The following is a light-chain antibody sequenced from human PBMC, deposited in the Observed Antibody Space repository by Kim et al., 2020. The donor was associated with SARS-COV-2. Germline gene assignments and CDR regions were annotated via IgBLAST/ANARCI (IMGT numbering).Light chain of an antibody. CDR1: NNDIGAYNY. CDR2: DVT. Sequence: GQSIIISCAGTNNDIGAYNYVAWYQQHPGRAPKLIIYDVTYRPSGVSARFSGSKSGNTASLTISGLQYDDETDYYCSSYSSSATVVFGTGTKVTVL. J-gene: IGLJ1*01. CDR3: SSYSSSATVV. V-gene: IGLV2-14*04.